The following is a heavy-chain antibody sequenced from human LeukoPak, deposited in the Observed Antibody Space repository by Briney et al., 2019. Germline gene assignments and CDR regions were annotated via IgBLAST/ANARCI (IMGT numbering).Heavy chain of an antibody. CDR1: GFTFSSYA. D-gene: IGHD3-10*01. CDR3: AKSFSGSGSYSSGMDV. Sequence: GGSLRLSCAASGFTFSSYAMSWVRQAPGKGLEWVSAISGSGGSTYYADSVKGRFTISRDNSKNTLYLQMNSLRAEDTAVYYCAKSFSGSGSYSSGMDVWGQGTTVTVSS. J-gene: IGHJ6*02. CDR2: ISGSGGST. V-gene: IGHV3-23*01.